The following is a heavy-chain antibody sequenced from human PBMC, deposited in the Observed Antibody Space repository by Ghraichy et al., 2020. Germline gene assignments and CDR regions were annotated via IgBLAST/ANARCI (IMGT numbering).Heavy chain of an antibody. J-gene: IGHJ4*02. CDR1: GYTFTGYY. V-gene: IGHV1-2*02. D-gene: IGHD3-10*01. Sequence: SVKVSCKASGYTFTGYYVHWVRQAPGQGLEWMGWINSKSGGTNYAQKFQGRVTMTRDTSISTAYMELSSLRSDDTAVFYCARDYGSGTYYNYWGQGTLVTVSS. CDR2: INSKSGGT. CDR3: ARDYGSGTYYNY.